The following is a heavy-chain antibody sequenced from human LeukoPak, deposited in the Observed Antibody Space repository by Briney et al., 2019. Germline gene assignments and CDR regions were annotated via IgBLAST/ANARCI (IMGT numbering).Heavy chain of an antibody. D-gene: IGHD6-19*01. Sequence: HAGGSLRLSCAASGFTFSSYAMSWVRQAPGKGLEWVSAISGSGGSTYYADSVKGRFTISRDNSKNTLYLQMNSPRAEDTAVYYCAKDRATEYSSGWYSHDAFDIWGQGTMVTVSS. J-gene: IGHJ3*02. CDR1: GFTFSSYA. V-gene: IGHV3-23*01. CDR2: ISGSGGST. CDR3: AKDRATEYSSGWYSHDAFDI.